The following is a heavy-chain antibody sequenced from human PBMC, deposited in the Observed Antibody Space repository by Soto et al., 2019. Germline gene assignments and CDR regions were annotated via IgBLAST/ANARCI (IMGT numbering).Heavy chain of an antibody. CDR2: INHSGGT. Sequence: PSETLSLTCAVYGGSFSAYYWSWIRQPPGKGLEWIGEINHSGGTSYNPSLKSRVTISVDMSKKQFSLKLSSVTAADTAVYYCAREVYSSSSVWFDPWGQGTLVTVSS. J-gene: IGHJ5*02. V-gene: IGHV4-34*01. D-gene: IGHD6-6*01. CDR1: GGSFSAYY. CDR3: AREVYSSSSVWFDP.